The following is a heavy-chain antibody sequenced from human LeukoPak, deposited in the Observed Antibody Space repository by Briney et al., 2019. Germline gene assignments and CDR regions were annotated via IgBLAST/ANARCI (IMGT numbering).Heavy chain of an antibody. J-gene: IGHJ4*02. D-gene: IGHD3-22*01. CDR3: ARDYYDSSGPWGY. V-gene: IGHV1-69*05. CDR1: GYTFTSYG. Sequence: GASVKVSCKASGYTFTSYGISWVRQAPGQGLEWMGRIIPIFGTANYAQKFQGRVTITTDESTSTAYMELSSLRSEDTAVYYCARDYYDSSGPWGYWGQGTLVTVSS. CDR2: IIPIFGTA.